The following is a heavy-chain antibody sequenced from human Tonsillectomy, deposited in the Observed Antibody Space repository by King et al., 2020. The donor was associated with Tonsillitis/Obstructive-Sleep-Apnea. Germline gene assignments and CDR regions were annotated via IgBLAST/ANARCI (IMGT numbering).Heavy chain of an antibody. J-gene: IGHJ3*02. CDR1: GYTFTSYY. V-gene: IGHV1-46*01. D-gene: IGHD2-15*01. CDR2: INPRGGST. CDR3: ARDLGYCSGGSCFNDAFDI. Sequence: VQLVESGAEVKKPGASVKVSCKASGYTFTSYYMHWVRQAPGQGLEWMGIINPRGGSTSYAQKFQGRVTMTRDTSTSTVYMELSSLRSEDTAMYYCARDLGYCSGGSCFNDAFDIWGQGTMVTVSS.